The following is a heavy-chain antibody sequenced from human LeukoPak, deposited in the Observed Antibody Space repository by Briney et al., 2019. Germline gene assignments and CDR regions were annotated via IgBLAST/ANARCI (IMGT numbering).Heavy chain of an antibody. D-gene: IGHD3-10*01. CDR2: IRSGGST. CDR3: AREGSGGPAYNDGLDV. CDR1: GFTVSSSY. Sequence: GGSLRLSCAASGFTVSSSYMTWVRQAPGKGLEWVSVIRSGGSTVYADSVKGRFNISRDNSKNTLYLQLNSLRAEATAVYYCAREGSGGPAYNDGLDVWGQGTMVTVSS. J-gene: IGHJ3*01. V-gene: IGHV3-53*01.